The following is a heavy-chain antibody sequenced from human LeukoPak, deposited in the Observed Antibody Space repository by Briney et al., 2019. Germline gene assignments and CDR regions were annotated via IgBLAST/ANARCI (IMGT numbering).Heavy chain of an antibody. Sequence: EASVKVSCKASGGTFSSYAISWVRQAPGQGLEWMGRIIPILGIANYAQKFQGRVTITADKSTSTAYMELSSLRSEDTAVYYCARDDYDGDYFDYWGQGTLVTVSS. CDR2: IIPILGIA. CDR1: GGTFSSYA. D-gene: IGHD4-17*01. J-gene: IGHJ4*02. V-gene: IGHV1-69*04. CDR3: ARDDYDGDYFDY.